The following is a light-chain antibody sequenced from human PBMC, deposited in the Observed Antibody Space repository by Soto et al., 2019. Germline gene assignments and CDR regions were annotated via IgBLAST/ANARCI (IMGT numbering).Light chain of an antibody. CDR2: DVS. CDR1: SSDVGGYNY. Sequence: QSVLTQPASVSGSPGQSITISCTGTSSDVGGYNYVSWYQQHPGKAPKLMIYDVSHRPSGISNRFSGSKSVNTASLTISGLQAEDEADYYCSSYASSSTLEVVFGGGTKLTVL. V-gene: IGLV2-14*03. J-gene: IGLJ2*01. CDR3: SSYASSSTLEVV.